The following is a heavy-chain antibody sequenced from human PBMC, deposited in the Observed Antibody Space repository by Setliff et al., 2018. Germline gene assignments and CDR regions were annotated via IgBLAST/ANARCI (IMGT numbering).Heavy chain of an antibody. V-gene: IGHV4-39*07. Sequence: SETLSLTCTVSGGSISSGDYYWSWIRQPPGKGLEWIGSIYYSGSTYYNTSLKSRVTMSLDTSKNQFSLKLNSVTAADTAVYYCARKGISALSGAFDMWGQGTMVTVSS. CDR2: IYYSGST. CDR3: ARKGISALSGAFDM. D-gene: IGHD1-26*01. J-gene: IGHJ3*02. CDR1: GGSISSGDYY.